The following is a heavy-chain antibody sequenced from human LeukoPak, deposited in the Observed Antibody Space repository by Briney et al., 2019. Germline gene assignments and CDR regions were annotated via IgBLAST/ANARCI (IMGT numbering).Heavy chain of an antibody. D-gene: IGHD4-17*01. CDR1: GGTFSSYT. V-gene: IGHV1-69*02. Sequence: SMKVSCKASGGTFSSYTISWVRQAPGQGLEWMGRIIPILGIANYAQKFQGRVTITADKSTSTAYMELSSLRSEDTAVYYCARTRDYGNWYFDLWGRGTLVTVSS. CDR2: IIPILGIA. CDR3: ARTRDYGNWYFDL. J-gene: IGHJ2*01.